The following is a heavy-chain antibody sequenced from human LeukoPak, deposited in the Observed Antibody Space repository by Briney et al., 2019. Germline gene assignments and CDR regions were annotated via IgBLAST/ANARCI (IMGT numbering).Heavy chain of an antibody. D-gene: IGHD6-13*01. CDR3: ARDYSSSLDY. Sequence: SETLSPTCTVSGGSISSGGYYWSWIRQPPGKGLEWIGYIYHSGSTYYNPSLKSRVTISVDRSKNQFSLKLSSVTAADTAVYYCARDYSSSLDYWGQGTLVTVSS. J-gene: IGHJ4*02. CDR1: GGSISSGGYY. CDR2: IYHSGST. V-gene: IGHV4-30-2*01.